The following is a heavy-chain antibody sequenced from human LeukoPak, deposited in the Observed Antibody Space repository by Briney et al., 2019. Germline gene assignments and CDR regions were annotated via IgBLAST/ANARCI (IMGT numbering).Heavy chain of an antibody. D-gene: IGHD3-22*01. Sequence: PGGSLRLSCAAPGFTFSSYSMNWVRQAPGKGLEWVSSNSSSSSYIYYADSVKGRFTISRDNAKNSLYLQMNSLRAEDTAVYYCARVGQYYYDSSGLDAFDIWGQGTMVTVSS. J-gene: IGHJ3*02. CDR2: NSSSSSYI. V-gene: IGHV3-21*01. CDR3: ARVGQYYYDSSGLDAFDI. CDR1: GFTFSSYS.